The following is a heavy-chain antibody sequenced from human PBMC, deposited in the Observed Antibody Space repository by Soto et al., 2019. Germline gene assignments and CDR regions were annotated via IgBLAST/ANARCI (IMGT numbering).Heavy chain of an antibody. Sequence: SETLSLTCTVSGVSVSSGSFYWAWIRQPPGKGLEWIGFGSYSGTTNYKPSLKSRVTISVDTSRSQISLKVYSLTAADTAVYYCARGATVTQYDYWGQGTLVTVSS. CDR2: GSYSGTT. CDR1: GVSVSSGSFY. J-gene: IGHJ4*02. D-gene: IGHD4-17*01. V-gene: IGHV4-61*01. CDR3: ARGATVTQYDY.